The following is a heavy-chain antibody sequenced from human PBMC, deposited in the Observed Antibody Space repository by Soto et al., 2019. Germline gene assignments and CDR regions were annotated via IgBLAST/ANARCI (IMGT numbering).Heavy chain of an antibody. CDR1: GGSISSGGYS. J-gene: IGHJ4*02. D-gene: IGHD2-15*01. CDR2: IYHSGST. CDR3: ATSRGRILAY. Sequence: TSETLSLTCAVSGGSISSGGYSWSWIRQPPGKGLEWIGYIYHSGSTYYNPSLKSRVTISVDRSKNQFSLKLSSVTAADTAVYYCATSRGRILAYWGQGTLVTVSS. V-gene: IGHV4-30-2*02.